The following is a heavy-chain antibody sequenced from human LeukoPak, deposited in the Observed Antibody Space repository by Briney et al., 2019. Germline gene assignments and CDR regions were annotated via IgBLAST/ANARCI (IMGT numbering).Heavy chain of an antibody. J-gene: IGHJ1*01. CDR2: IYGGGKT. V-gene: IGHV3-53*05. CDR1: GFTFSSYA. CDR3: ARDVVIGASYDYGDYVPFQH. Sequence: GGSLRLSCAASGFTFSSYAMSWVRQAPGKGLEWVSIIYGGGKTYYADSVKGRFTISRDNAKNTLYLQMSSVRVEDTAVYYCARDVVIGASYDYGDYVPFQHWGQGTLVTVSS. D-gene: IGHD4-17*01.